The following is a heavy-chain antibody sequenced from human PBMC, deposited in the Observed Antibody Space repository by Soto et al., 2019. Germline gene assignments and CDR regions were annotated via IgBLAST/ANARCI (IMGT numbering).Heavy chain of an antibody. Sequence: GESLKISCKGSGYSFTSYWISWVRQMPGKGLEWMGRIDPSDSYTNYSPSFQGRVTISADKSISTAYLQWSSLKASDTAMYYCARHRAYYDYVWGSYRLYYFDYWGQGTLVTVSS. CDR1: GYSFTSYW. V-gene: IGHV5-10-1*01. D-gene: IGHD3-16*02. CDR3: ARHRAYYDYVWGSYRLYYFDY. CDR2: IDPSDSYT. J-gene: IGHJ4*02.